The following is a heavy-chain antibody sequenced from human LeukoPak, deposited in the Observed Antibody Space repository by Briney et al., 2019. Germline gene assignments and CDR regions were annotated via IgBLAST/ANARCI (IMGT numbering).Heavy chain of an antibody. CDR2: IWYDGNNR. D-gene: IGHD3-16*02. V-gene: IGHV3-33*01. Sequence: GRSLRLSFAASGFLSSNYGMHWVRRAPGKGLEWVAIIWYDGNNRYYPDSVKGRFTVSRDNSKNTLYLQMNSLRAEDSAVYYCARDLLLRYTWSFEKWGQGTLVTVSS. J-gene: IGHJ4*02. CDR1: GFLSSNYG. CDR3: ARDLLLRYTWSFEK.